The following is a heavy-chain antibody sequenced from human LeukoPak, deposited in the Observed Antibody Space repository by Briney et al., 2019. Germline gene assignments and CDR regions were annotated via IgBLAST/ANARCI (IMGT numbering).Heavy chain of an antibody. V-gene: IGHV1-46*01. Sequence: GASVKVSCKASGYTFTSYYMHWVRQAPGQGLEWMGIINPSGGSTSYAQKFQGRVTMTRDTSKNQFSLKLSSVTAADTAVYYCARRESSSWYEVWGEKAFDPWGQGTLVTVSS. CDR2: INPSGGST. D-gene: IGHD6-13*01. CDR1: GYTFTSYY. CDR3: ARRESSSWYEVWGEKAFDP. J-gene: IGHJ5*02.